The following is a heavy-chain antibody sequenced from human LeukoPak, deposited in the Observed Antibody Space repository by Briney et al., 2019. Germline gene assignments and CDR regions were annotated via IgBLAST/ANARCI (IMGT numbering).Heavy chain of an antibody. D-gene: IGHD3-16*01. Sequence: GGSLRLSCAASGFAFSNAWMSWVRQAPGKGLEWVGRIKSKIDGGTTDYAAPVKGRFTISRDDSKNTLYLQMNSLKTEDTAVYYCTTDGGRKSRPYHFDYWGQGTLVTVSS. CDR1: GFAFSNAW. V-gene: IGHV3-15*01. CDR2: IKSKIDGGTT. J-gene: IGHJ4*02. CDR3: TTDGGRKSRPYHFDY.